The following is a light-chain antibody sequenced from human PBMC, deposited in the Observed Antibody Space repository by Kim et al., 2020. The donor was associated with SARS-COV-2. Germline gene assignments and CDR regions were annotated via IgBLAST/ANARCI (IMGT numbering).Light chain of an antibody. Sequence: PGELPPRSCRARQIVSTYLAWYQQNPGQAPRLLIYDASTRATGIPARFSGSGSGTDFTLTISSLEPEDFAVYYCQQRSNWPLTFGGGTKVDIK. CDR1: QIVSTY. V-gene: IGKV3-11*01. CDR3: QQRSNWPLT. CDR2: DAS. J-gene: IGKJ4*01.